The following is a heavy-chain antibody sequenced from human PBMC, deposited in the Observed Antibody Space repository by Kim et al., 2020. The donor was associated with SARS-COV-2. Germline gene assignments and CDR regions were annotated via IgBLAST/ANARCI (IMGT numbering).Heavy chain of an antibody. CDR1: GFIFRSYA. V-gene: IGHV3-23*01. Sequence: GSLRLSCAASGFIFRSYAMNWVRQAPGKGLEWVSVISGSGGSTYYADSVKGRFTVSRDNSKNTLHLQMNSLRAEDTAVYYCAKQGGIIAVAGTYDFWGQ. J-gene: IGHJ4*02. CDR3: AKQGGIIAVAGTYDF. D-gene: IGHD6-19*01. CDR2: ISGSGGST.